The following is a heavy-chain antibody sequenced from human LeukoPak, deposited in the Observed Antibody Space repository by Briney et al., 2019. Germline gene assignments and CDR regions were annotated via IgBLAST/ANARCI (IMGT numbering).Heavy chain of an antibody. V-gene: IGHV3-30*02. CDR3: AKGTYYYDSSGYLPFDY. CDR1: GFTFGSYG. D-gene: IGHD3-22*01. Sequence: PGGSLRLSCAASGFTFGSYGMHWVRQAPGKGLEWVTFIRFDGNNKYYADSVKGRFTISRDNSKNTLYLQMNSLRAEDTAVYYCAKGTYYYDSSGYLPFDYWGQGTLVTVSS. CDR2: IRFDGNNK. J-gene: IGHJ4*02.